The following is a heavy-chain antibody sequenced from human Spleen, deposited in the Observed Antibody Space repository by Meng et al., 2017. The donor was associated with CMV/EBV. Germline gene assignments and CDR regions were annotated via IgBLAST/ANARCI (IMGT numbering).Heavy chain of an antibody. D-gene: IGHD3-22*01. J-gene: IGHJ4*02. CDR1: GYSISSTNW. CDR3: ARNVPGTSAYYD. Sequence: QVQRQGSGPGLVNPSYTLSSTCAVSGYSISSTNWWGWIRQPPGKGLEWIGYIYYSGSTSYNPSLKSRVTMSVDTSKNQFSLNLNSVTAVDTAVYYCARNVPGTSAYYDWGQGTLVTVSS. V-gene: IGHV4-28*01. CDR2: IYYSGST.